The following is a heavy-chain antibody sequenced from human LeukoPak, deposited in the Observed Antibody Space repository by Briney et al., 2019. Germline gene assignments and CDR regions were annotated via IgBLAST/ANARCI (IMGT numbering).Heavy chain of an antibody. CDR1: GDSVSSHY. Sequence: SQTLSPTCTVSGDSVSSHYWSWIRQPPRHGLEWVRYMYYIGITKYEPSLKSRVNISADTSRSQFSLRLTSVSAADAAVYYCARDQSRRAAPGSWFDPWGQGTLVTVSS. J-gene: IGHJ5*02. CDR3: ARDQSRRAAPGSWFDP. CDR2: MYYIGIT. D-gene: IGHD6-13*01. V-gene: IGHV4-59*02.